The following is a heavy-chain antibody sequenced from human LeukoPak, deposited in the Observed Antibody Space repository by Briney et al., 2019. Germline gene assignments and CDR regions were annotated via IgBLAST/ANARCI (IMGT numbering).Heavy chain of an antibody. CDR3: ARGPVGGATYYDGDAFDI. CDR1: GGPISSSSYY. J-gene: IGHJ3*02. D-gene: IGHD1-26*01. Sequence: SETLSLTCTVSGGPISSSSYYWSWIRQPPGKGLEWIGYIYYSGSTYYKPSLKSRVTISLDTSKNQFSLKLSSVTAADTAVYYCARGPVGGATYYDGDAFDIWGQGTMVTVSS. V-gene: IGHV4-61*01. CDR2: IYYSGST.